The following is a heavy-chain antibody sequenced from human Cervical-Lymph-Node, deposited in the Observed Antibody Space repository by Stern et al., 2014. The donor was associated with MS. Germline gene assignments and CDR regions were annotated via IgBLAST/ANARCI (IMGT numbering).Heavy chain of an antibody. V-gene: IGHV4-4*02. CDR3: ARVYSGYDWFDY. CDR2: IHHSGTT. CDR1: GASISNTNW. Sequence: QLQLQESGPGLMKPSGTLSLTCDVSGASISNTNWWGWVRQPPGMGLEWIGEIHHSGTTNFNPSLKSRVTMSGDKSKNQFSLELISVTAADTAVYFCARVYSGYDWFDYWGQGTLVTVSS. J-gene: IGHJ4*02. D-gene: IGHD5-12*01.